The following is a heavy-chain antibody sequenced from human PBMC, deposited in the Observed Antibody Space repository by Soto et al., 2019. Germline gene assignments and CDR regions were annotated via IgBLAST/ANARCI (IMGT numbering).Heavy chain of an antibody. CDR2: INHSGST. CDR1: GGSFSGYY. D-gene: IGHD6-19*01. CDR3: ASSGIAVAGPFDY. V-gene: IGHV4-34*01. Sequence: PSETLSLTCAVYGGSFSGYYWSWIRQPPGKGLEWIGEINHSGSTNYSPSLKSRVTISVDTSKNQFSLKLSSVTAADTAVYYCASSGIAVAGPFDYWGQGTLVTVSS. J-gene: IGHJ4*02.